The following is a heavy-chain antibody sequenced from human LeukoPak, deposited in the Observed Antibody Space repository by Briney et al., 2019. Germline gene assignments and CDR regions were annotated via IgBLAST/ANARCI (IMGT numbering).Heavy chain of an antibody. CDR2: ISGSGGST. J-gene: IGHJ4*02. D-gene: IGHD2-2*01. Sequence: GGSLRLSCAASGSTFSSNAMSWVRQAPGKGLEWVSAISGSGGSTYYADSVKGRFTISRDNSKNTLYLQMNSLRAEDTAVYYCAKNGASSTSPRDYWGQGTLVTVSS. CDR3: AKNGASSTSPRDY. V-gene: IGHV3-23*01. CDR1: GSTFSSNA.